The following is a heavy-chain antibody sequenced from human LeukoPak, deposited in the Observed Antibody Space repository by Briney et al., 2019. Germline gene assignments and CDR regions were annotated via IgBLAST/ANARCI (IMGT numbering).Heavy chain of an antibody. V-gene: IGHV1-8*01. D-gene: IGHD2-15*01. CDR3: ARGARGTLLDY. Sequence: ASVKVSCKASGYTFTSYDINWVRQATGQGLEWMGRMNPNSGNTGYAQKFQGRVTMTRNTSMSTAYMELSSLRAEDTAVYYCARGARGTLLDYWGQGTLVTVSS. CDR1: GYTFTSYD. J-gene: IGHJ4*02. CDR2: MNPNSGNT.